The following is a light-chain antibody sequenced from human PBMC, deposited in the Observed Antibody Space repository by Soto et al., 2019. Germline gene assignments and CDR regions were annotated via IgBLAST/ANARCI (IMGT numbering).Light chain of an antibody. Sequence: QSALTQPPSASGSPGQSVTISCTGTSSDVGGYDSVSWYQQHPGKAPKLMIYEVTKRPSGVPDRFSGSKSGNTASLTVSGREADDEAEYYSTSFAGSTIVFFGGGTKLTVL. J-gene: IGLJ2*01. CDR1: SSDVGGYDS. CDR3: TSFAGSTIVF. CDR2: EVT. V-gene: IGLV2-8*01.